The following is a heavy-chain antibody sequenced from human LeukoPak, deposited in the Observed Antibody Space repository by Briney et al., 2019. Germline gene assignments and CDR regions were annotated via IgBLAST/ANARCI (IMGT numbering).Heavy chain of an antibody. J-gene: IGHJ4*02. CDR2: INWNGGST. D-gene: IGHD3-22*01. CDR1: GFTFDDYG. Sequence: GGSLRLSCAASGFTFDDYGMSWVRQAPGKGLEWVSGINWNGGSTGYADSVKGRFTISRDNSKNTLYLQMNSLRAGDTAVYYCAKARIPSGNGYYSDWGQGTLVTVSS. V-gene: IGHV3-20*04. CDR3: AKARIPSGNGYYSD.